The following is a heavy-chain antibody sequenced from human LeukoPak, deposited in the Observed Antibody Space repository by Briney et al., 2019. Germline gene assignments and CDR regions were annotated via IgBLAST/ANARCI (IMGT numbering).Heavy chain of an antibody. CDR3: AYSGATNHYYGMGV. V-gene: IGHV1-2*04. J-gene: IGHJ6*02. CDR1: GYTFTGYY. CDR2: INPNSGGT. D-gene: IGHD1-26*01. Sequence: ASVKVSCKASGYTFTGYYMHWVRQAPGQGLEWMGWINPNSGGTNYAQKFQGWVTMTRDTSISTAYMELSRLRSDDTAVYYCAYSGATNHYYGMGVWGQGTTVTVSS.